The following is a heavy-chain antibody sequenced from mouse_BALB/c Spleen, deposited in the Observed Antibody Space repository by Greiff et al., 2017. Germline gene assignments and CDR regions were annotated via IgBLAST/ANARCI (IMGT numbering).Heavy chain of an antibody. CDR2: INSNGGST. Sequence: EVQLVESGGGLVQPGGSLKLSCAASGFTFSSYGMSWVRQTPDKRLELVATINSNGGSTYYPDSVKGRFTISRDNAKNTLYLQISSLKSEDTAMYDCAGGVHYAGPWYFDVWGEGTTVTVSS. J-gene: IGHJ1*01. CDR3: AGGVHYAGPWYFDV. D-gene: IGHD1-2*01. CDR1: GFTFSSYG. V-gene: IGHV5-6-3*01.